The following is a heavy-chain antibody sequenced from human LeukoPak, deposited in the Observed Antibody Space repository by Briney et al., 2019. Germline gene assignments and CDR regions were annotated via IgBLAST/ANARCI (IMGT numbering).Heavy chain of an antibody. CDR2: ISTYNGNT. D-gene: IGHD1-14*01. CDR1: GYXFTSNG. J-gene: IGHJ4*02. Sequence: ASVKVSCKASGYXFTSNGITWVRQAPGQGLEWMGWISTYNGNTKYEQKFQGRVTMTTDTSTSTAYMELRSLRSDDTAVYYCARGPEAEHNDYWGQGTLVTVSS. CDR3: ARGPEAEHNDY. V-gene: IGHV1-18*01.